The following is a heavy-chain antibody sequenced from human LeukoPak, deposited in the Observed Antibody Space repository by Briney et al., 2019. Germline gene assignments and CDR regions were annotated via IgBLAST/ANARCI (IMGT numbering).Heavy chain of an antibody. CDR1: GFTFSSYA. D-gene: IGHD3-10*01. CDR3: ARDYYGSGRTPPPFH. V-gene: IGHV3-30*04. CDR2: ISYDGSNK. J-gene: IGHJ4*02. Sequence: SGGSLRLSCAASGFTFSSYAMHWVRQAPGKGLEWVAVISYDGSNKYYADSVKGRFTISRDNSKNTLYLQMNSLGAEDTAVYYCARDYYGSGRTPPPFHWGQGTLATVSS.